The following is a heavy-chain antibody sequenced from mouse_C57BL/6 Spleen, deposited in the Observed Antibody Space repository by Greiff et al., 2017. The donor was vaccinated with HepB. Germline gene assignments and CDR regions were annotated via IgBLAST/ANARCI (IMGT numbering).Heavy chain of an antibody. Sequence: QVQLQQSGAELVRPGTSVKVSCKASGYAFTNYLIEWVKQRPGQGLEWIGVINPGSGGTNYNEKFKGKATLTADKSSSTAYMQRSSLTSEDSAVYFCARGYGSSYPAWFAYWGQGTLVTVSA. CDR3: ARGYGSSYPAWFAY. J-gene: IGHJ3*01. CDR1: GYAFTNYL. D-gene: IGHD1-1*01. V-gene: IGHV1-54*01. CDR2: INPGSGGT.